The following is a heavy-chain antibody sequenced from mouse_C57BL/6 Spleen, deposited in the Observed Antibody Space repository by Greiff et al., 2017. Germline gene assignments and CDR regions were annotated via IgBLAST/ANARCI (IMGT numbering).Heavy chain of an antibody. CDR1: GYAFSSSW. CDR2: IYPGDGDT. Sequence: QVQLKESGPELVKPGASVKISCKASGYAFSSSWMNWVKQRPGKGLEWIGRIYPGDGDTNYNGKFKGKATLTADKSSSTAYMQLSSLTSEDSAVYFCARWWDERYFDYWGQGTTLTVSS. V-gene: IGHV1-82*01. CDR3: ARWWDERYFDY. J-gene: IGHJ2*01. D-gene: IGHD1-1*02.